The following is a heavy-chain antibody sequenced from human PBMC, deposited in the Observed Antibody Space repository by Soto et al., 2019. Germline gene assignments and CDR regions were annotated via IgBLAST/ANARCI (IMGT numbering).Heavy chain of an antibody. Sequence: ASVKVSCKASGGTFSSYAISWVRQAPGQGLEWMGGIIPIFGTANYAQKFQGRVTITADESTSTAYMELSSLRSEDTAVYYCARSSYYYYDSSGYSYYYWGQGTLVTVSS. J-gene: IGHJ4*02. CDR1: GGTFSSYA. CDR3: ARSSYYYYDSSGYSYYY. CDR2: IIPIFGTA. D-gene: IGHD3-22*01. V-gene: IGHV1-69*13.